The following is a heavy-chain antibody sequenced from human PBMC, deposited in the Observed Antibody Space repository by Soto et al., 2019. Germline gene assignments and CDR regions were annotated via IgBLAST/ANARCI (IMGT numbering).Heavy chain of an antibody. Sequence: GGSLRLSCAASGFTFSSYAMHWVRQAPGKGLEWVAVISYDGSNKYYADSVKGRFTISRDNSKNTLYLQMNSLRAEDTAVYYCARDGDSSSFMDVWGQGTTVTVSS. D-gene: IGHD6-6*01. CDR2: ISYDGSNK. J-gene: IGHJ6*02. CDR3: ARDGDSSSFMDV. CDR1: GFTFSSYA. V-gene: IGHV3-30-3*01.